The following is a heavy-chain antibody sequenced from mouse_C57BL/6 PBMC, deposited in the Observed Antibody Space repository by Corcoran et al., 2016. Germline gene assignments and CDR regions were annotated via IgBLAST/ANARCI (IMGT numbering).Heavy chain of an antibody. CDR3: ARRGYYYGSSSH. D-gene: IGHD1-1*01. J-gene: IGHJ2*01. CDR1: GYTFTDYY. Sequence: EVQLQQSGPELVKPGASVKISCKASGYTFTDYYMNWVKQSHGKSLEWIGDINPNNGGTSYNQKFKGKATLTVDKSSSTAYMEFRSLTSEDSAVYYCARRGYYYGSSSHWGQGTTLTVSS. CDR2: INPNNGGT. V-gene: IGHV1-26*01.